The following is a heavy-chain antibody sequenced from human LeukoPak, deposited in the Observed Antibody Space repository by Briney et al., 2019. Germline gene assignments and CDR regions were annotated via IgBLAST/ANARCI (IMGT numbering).Heavy chain of an antibody. CDR1: GFTFNSYA. CDR3: AKGSYNSGWPGY. Sequence: PGGSLRLSCAASGFTFNSYAMSWVRQAPGKGLEWVSAISGGGGTTYYADSVRGHFTISRDNSKNTLYLQVNSLRGEDTAVYYCAKGSYNSGWPGYWGQGTLVTVSS. J-gene: IGHJ4*02. D-gene: IGHD6-19*01. CDR2: ISGGGGTT. V-gene: IGHV3-23*01.